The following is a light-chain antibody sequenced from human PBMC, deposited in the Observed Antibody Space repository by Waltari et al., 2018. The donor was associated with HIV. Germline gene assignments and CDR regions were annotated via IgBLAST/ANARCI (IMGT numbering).Light chain of an antibody. Sequence: DIQMTPSPSSLSASVGDRVTITCRESQNINNYLTWYQQKPGKAPKLLIYAASSLQTGVPSRFSGSGSGTDFTLTISSLQPEDFATYYCQQSSSTPQTFGQGTKVEIK. CDR1: QNINNY. CDR2: AAS. CDR3: QQSSSTPQT. J-gene: IGKJ1*01. V-gene: IGKV1-39*01.